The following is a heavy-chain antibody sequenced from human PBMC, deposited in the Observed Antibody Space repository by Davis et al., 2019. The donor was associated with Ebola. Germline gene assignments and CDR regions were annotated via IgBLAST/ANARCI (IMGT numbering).Heavy chain of an antibody. CDR1: GDSVGSNAYS. J-gene: IGHJ4*02. CDR2: IHYSGNT. CDR3: ARLSPLGTTVDY. D-gene: IGHD1-7*01. V-gene: IGHV4-39*01. Sequence: PSETLSLTCSVSGDSVGSNAYSWGWIRQPPGKGLEWIAYIHYSGNTYYTPSLESRVTLSVDSPKNQFSLKVSSVTAADTAVYYCARLSPLGTTVDYWGQETLVTVSS.